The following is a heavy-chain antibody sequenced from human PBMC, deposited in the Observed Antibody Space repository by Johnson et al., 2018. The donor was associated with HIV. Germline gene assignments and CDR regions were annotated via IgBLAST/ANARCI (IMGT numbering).Heavy chain of an antibody. CDR1: GFSFSNAW. CDR3: FIAPDAFDI. V-gene: IGHV3-15*01. Sequence: VQLVESGGGLVQPGESLRLSCAASGFSFSNAWMNWVRQAPGKGLEWVGRIKSKTDGGTTDYAAPVKGRFTLSRDDSKNTLFLQMNSLKTEDTALYYCFIAPDAFDIWGQGTMVTVSS. D-gene: IGHD6-13*01. J-gene: IGHJ3*02. CDR2: IKSKTDGGTT.